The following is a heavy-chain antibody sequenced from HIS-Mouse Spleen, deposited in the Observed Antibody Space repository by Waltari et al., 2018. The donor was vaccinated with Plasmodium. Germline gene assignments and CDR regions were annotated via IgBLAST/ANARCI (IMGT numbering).Heavy chain of an antibody. V-gene: IGHV3-30*18. J-gene: IGHJ4*02. CDR2: ISYDGSNK. D-gene: IGHD3-16*01. CDR3: AKAQGVINFDY. CDR1: GFPFISYG. Sequence: QVQLVESGGGVVQPGRSLRLSCAASGFPFISYGRHWVRQAPGKGLEWVAVISYDGSNKYYADSVKGRFTISRDNSKNTLYLQMNSLRAEDTAVYYCAKAQGVINFDYWGQGTLVTVSS.